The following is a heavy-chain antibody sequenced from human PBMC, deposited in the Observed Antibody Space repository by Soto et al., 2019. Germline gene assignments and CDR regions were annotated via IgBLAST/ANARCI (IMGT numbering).Heavy chain of an antibody. Sequence: EVQLLESGGGLVQPGGSLRLSCAASGFTFSSYAMSWVRQAPGKGLEWVSAISGSGGSTHYADSVKGRFTISRDNSKNTLYVQMISLRDEDTDVYYWAKDHYYDTSGYPSINWYFDLWGRGTLVTVSS. CDR1: GFTFSSYA. CDR2: ISGSGGST. J-gene: IGHJ2*01. V-gene: IGHV3-23*01. D-gene: IGHD3-22*01. CDR3: AKDHYYDTSGYPSINWYFDL.